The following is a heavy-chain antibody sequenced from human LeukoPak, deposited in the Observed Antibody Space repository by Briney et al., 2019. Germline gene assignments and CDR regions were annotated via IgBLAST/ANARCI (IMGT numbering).Heavy chain of an antibody. D-gene: IGHD3-22*01. CDR2: MNPNSGNT. CDR1: GYTFTSYD. J-gene: IGHJ4*02. CDR3: ARGLYYYDSSGYYGFVY. V-gene: IGHV1-8*01. Sequence: ASVKVSCKASGYTFTSYDINWVRQATGQGLEWMGWMNPNSGNTGYAQKFQGRVTMTRNTSISTAYMELSSLRSEDTAVYYCARGLYYYDSSGYYGFVYWGLGTLVIVSS.